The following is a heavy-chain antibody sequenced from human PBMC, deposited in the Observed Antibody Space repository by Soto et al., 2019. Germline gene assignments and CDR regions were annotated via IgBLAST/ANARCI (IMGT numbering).Heavy chain of an antibody. V-gene: IGHV1-2*04. CDR2: INPNSGGT. D-gene: IGHD2-15*01. Sequence: ASVKVSCKASGYTFTGYYMHWVRQAPGQGLEWMGWINPNSGGTNYAQKFQGWVTMTRDTSISTAYMELSRLRSDDTAVYYCARVRRSRKLITTCSGGSCYSSDYYYYYMDVWGKGTTVTVSS. CDR3: ARVRRSRKLITTCSGGSCYSSDYYYYYMDV. CDR1: GYTFTGYY. J-gene: IGHJ6*03.